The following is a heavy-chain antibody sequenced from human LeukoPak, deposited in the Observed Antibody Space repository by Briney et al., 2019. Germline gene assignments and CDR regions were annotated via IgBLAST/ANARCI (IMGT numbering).Heavy chain of an antibody. CDR1: GDSVSSNSAA. D-gene: IGHD6-19*01. Sequence: SQTLSLTCAVSGDSVSSNSAAWHWIRQSPSRGLEWLGRTYYKSKWYNDYALSVKSRITINPDTSENQFSLHLNSVTPEDTAVYYCARGSTYLAWLVGKYYFDYWGQGTLVTVSS. J-gene: IGHJ4*02. V-gene: IGHV6-1*01. CDR2: TYYKSKWYN. CDR3: ARGSTYLAWLVGKYYFDY.